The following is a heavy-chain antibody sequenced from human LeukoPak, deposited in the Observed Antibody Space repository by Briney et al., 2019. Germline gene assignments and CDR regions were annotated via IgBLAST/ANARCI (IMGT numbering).Heavy chain of an antibody. V-gene: IGHV1-8*01. CDR2: MNPNSGNT. D-gene: IGHD6-6*01. CDR1: GYTFTSYD. CDR3: ARVGSIAARRRGNWFDP. J-gene: IGHJ5*02. Sequence: GASVKVSCKASGYTFTSYDIDWVRQATGQGLEWMGWMNPNSGNTGYAQKFQGRVTMTRNTSISTAYMELSSLRSEDTAVYYCARVGSIAARRRGNWFDPWSQGTLVTVSS.